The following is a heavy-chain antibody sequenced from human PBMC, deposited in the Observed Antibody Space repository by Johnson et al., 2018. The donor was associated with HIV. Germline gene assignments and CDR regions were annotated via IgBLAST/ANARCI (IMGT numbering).Heavy chain of an antibody. D-gene: IGHD3-16*01. CDR3: ARGRGPRGAFDI. V-gene: IGHV3-30*02. J-gene: IGHJ3*02. Sequence: QVQLVESGGGVVQPGGSLRLSCAASAFTFSSYGMHWVRQAPGKGLEWVAFIRYDGSNKYYADSVKGRFTISRDNSKNTLFLQMNSLRAEDTAVYYCARGRGPRGAFDIWGQGTMVTVSS. CDR2: IRYDGSNK. CDR1: AFTFSSYG.